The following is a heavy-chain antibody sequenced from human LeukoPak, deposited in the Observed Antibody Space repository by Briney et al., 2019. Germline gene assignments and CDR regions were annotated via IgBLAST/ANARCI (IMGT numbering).Heavy chain of an antibody. CDR1: GGSISSSNW. CDR3: ARDLGYCTNGVCHTRFDY. CDR2: IYHGGST. V-gene: IGHV4-4*02. D-gene: IGHD2-8*01. J-gene: IGHJ4*02. Sequence: SETLSLTCAVSGGSISSSNWWSWVRQPPGKGLEWIGEIYHGGSTNYNPSLKSRVTISVDKSKNQFSLKLSSVTAADTAVYYCARDLGYCTNGVCHTRFDYWGQGTLVAVSS.